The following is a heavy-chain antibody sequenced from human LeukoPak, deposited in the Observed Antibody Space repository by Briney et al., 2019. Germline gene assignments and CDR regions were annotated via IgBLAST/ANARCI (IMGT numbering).Heavy chain of an antibody. V-gene: IGHV3-53*01. CDR1: GFTVSRNY. D-gene: IGHD3-22*01. Sequence: GGSLRLSCAASGFTVSRNYMRWVRQAPGKGLEWVSVLYSDGSTYHADSVKGRFTISRDNSKNTLYLQMNSLRAEDTAVYYCARGLSSGYSRVFDYWGQGTLVTVSS. J-gene: IGHJ4*02. CDR2: LYSDGST. CDR3: ARGLSSGYSRVFDY.